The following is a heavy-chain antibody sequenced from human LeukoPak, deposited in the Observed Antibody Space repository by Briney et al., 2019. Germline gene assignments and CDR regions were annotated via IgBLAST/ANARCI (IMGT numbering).Heavy chain of an antibody. Sequence: KTGGSLRLSCAASGFTFSSYSMNWVRQAPGKGLEWVSSISSSSYIYYADSVKGRFTISRDNAKNSLYLQMNGLRAEDTAVYYCARDPRGIAVAGPDSDYWGQGTLVTVSS. CDR2: ISSSSYI. CDR3: ARDPRGIAVAGPDSDY. V-gene: IGHV3-21*01. CDR1: GFTFSSYS. J-gene: IGHJ4*02. D-gene: IGHD6-19*01.